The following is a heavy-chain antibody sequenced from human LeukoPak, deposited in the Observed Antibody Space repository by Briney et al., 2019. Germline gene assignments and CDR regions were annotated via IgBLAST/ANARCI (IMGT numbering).Heavy chain of an antibody. CDR2: IRSKAYGGTT. D-gene: IGHD2-2*01. V-gene: IGHV3-49*04. CDR3: TRDEGLYASGYMDV. J-gene: IGHJ6*03. Sequence: GGSLRLSCAASGFTFSSYAMSWVRQAPGKGLEWVGFIRSKAYGGTTEYAASVKGRFTISRDDSKSIAYLQMNSLKTEDTAVYYCTRDEGLYASGYMDVWGKGTTVTVSS. CDR1: GFTFSSYA.